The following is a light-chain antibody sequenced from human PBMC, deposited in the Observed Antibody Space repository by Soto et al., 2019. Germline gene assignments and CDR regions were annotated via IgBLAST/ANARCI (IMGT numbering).Light chain of an antibody. CDR2: EVS. Sequence: QSALTQPPSASGSPGQSVTISCTGTSSDVGGYNYVSWYQQHPGKAPKLMISEVSKRPSGVPDRFSGSKSGNTAALTFSGLQAEDEADDYCSSFAGNNKVVFGGGTKLTVL. CDR3: SSFAGNNKVV. V-gene: IGLV2-8*01. J-gene: IGLJ2*01. CDR1: SSDVGGYNY.